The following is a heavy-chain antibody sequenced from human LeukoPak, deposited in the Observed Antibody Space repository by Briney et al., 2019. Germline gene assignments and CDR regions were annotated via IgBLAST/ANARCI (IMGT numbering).Heavy chain of an antibody. V-gene: IGHV1-2*02. Sequence: GASVKVSCKASGYTFTGYYMPWVRQAPGQGLEWMGWFTPNSGGTNYAQKFQGRVTMTRDTSISTAYMELSRLRSDDTAVYYCASGERVVTAIPGYYFDYWGQGTLVTVSS. CDR1: GYTFTGYY. CDR3: ASGERVVTAIPGYYFDY. CDR2: FTPNSGGT. J-gene: IGHJ4*02. D-gene: IGHD2-21*02.